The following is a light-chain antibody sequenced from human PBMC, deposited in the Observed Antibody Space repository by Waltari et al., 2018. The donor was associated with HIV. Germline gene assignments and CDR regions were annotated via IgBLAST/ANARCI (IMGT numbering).Light chain of an antibody. J-gene: IGLJ2*01. CDR3: VSWDSSLRGVL. V-gene: IGLV1-51*01. CDR1: SSNIGVNY. CDR2: DNN. Sequence: QSVLTQPPSLSAAPGQKVSIHCQRSSSNIGVNYGSWYQQFPRTAPKLLIYDNNERPSGIPDRFSGSKSGTSATLDITVLRTGDEADYYCVSWDSSLRGVLFGGGTKLTVL.